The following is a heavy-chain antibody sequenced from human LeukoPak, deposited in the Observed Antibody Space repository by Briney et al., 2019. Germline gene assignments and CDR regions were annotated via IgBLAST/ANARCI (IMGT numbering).Heavy chain of an antibody. CDR3: AKGTLGSCSGAACYEFDN. V-gene: IGHV3-23*01. CDR2: ITATGRDP. Sequence: GGSLRLSCAASGFSLSTYAMNWVRDAPGKRLESVSSITATGRDPYSAPSVKGRIPVSRDNSKNTLYLQMNSLRADDPALYYCAKGTLGSCSGAACYEFDNWGQGTLVTVSS. D-gene: IGHD2-2*01. J-gene: IGHJ4*02. CDR1: GFSLSTYA.